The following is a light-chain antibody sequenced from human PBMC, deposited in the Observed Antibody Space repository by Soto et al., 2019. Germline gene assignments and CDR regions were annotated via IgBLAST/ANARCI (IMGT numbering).Light chain of an antibody. CDR2: AND. CDR3: NSYSSSTFYV. V-gene: IGLV1-47*02. Sequence: QSVLTQPPSASGTPGQRVIISCSGRSSNIGSNYVYWFQHLPGTAPKLLIYANDQRPSGVPDRFSGSKSGTSASLAISGLRSEDEADYYCNSYSSSTFYVFGTGTKLTVL. J-gene: IGLJ1*01. CDR1: SSNIGSNY.